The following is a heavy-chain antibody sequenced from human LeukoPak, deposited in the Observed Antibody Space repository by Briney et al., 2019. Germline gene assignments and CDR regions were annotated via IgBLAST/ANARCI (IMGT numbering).Heavy chain of an antibody. CDR3: ARESGGGVLGYFDL. Sequence: GGSLRLSCAASGVTFSDHCMDWGRQAPSTGLEWDGRTRNKANSYTTEYAASVKGRFTISRDDSKKSLYLQMNSLKTEDTAVYYCARESGGGVLGYFDLWGRGTLVSVSS. J-gene: IGHJ2*01. D-gene: IGHD3-10*01. CDR2: TRNKANSYTT. V-gene: IGHV3-72*01. CDR1: GVTFSDHC.